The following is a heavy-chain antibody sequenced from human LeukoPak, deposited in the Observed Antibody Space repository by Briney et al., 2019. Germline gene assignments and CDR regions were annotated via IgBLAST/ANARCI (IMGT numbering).Heavy chain of an antibody. CDR1: GYTFTSYG. Sequence: ASVKVSCKASGYTFTSYGISWVRQAPGQGLEWMGWISAYNGNTNYAQKLQGRVTMTTDTSTSTAYMELRSLRSDDTAVYYCARESATPTYYYYMDVWGKGTTVTVSS. CDR3: ARESATPTYYYYMDV. D-gene: IGHD5-24*01. J-gene: IGHJ6*03. V-gene: IGHV1-18*01. CDR2: ISAYNGNT.